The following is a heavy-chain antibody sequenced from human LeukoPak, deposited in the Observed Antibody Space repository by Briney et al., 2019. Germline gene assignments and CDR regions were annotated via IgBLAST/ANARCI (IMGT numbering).Heavy chain of an antibody. V-gene: IGHV1-2*02. J-gene: IGHJ4*02. CDR1: GYTFTGYY. D-gene: IGHD4-17*01. Sequence: ASVKVSCKASGYTFTGYYMHWVRQAPGQGLEWMGWINPNSGGTNYAQKFQGRVTMTRDTSISTAYMELSRLRSDDTAVYYCARVLEDYGDYAPDYWGQGTLVTVSP. CDR3: ARVLEDYGDYAPDY. CDR2: INPNSGGT.